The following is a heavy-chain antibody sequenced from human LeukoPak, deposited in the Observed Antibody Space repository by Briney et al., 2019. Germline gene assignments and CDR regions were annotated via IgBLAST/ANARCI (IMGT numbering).Heavy chain of an antibody. CDR1: GYTFTGYY. V-gene: IGHV1-2*02. D-gene: IGHD6-13*01. J-gene: IGHJ4*02. Sequence: GGSVEVSCKASGYTFTGYYMHWVRQAPGQGLEWMGWINPNSGGTNYAQKFQGRVTMTRDTSISTAYMELSRLRSDDTAVYYCARGGRGPRYSSSWYLGYWGQGTLVTVSS. CDR3: ARGGRGPRYSSSWYLGY. CDR2: INPNSGGT.